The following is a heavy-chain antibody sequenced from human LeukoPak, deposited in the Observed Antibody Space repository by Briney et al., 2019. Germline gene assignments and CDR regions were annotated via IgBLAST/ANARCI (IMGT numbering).Heavy chain of an antibody. CDR3: ARHTITMAGFDY. CDR1: GGSFSGYY. CDR2: IYTSGST. D-gene: IGHD3-10*01. Sequence: SETLSLTCAVYGGSFSGYYWSWIRQPAGKGLEWIGRIYTSGSTNYNPSLKSRVTMSVDTSKNQFSLKLSSVTAADTAVYYCARHTITMAGFDYWGQGTLVTVSS. J-gene: IGHJ4*02. V-gene: IGHV4-59*10.